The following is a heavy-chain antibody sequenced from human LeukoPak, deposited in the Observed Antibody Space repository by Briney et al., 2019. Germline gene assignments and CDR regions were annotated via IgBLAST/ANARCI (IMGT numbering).Heavy chain of an antibody. V-gene: IGHV3-7*03. J-gene: IGHJ4*02. D-gene: IGHD5-18*01. CDR1: GFTFSSYW. CDR2: IKQDGSEK. Sequence: PGGSLRLSCVASGFTFSSYWMSWVRQAPGKGLEWVANIKQDGSEKYYVDSVKGRFTISRDNANNSLYLQMSSLRAEDTAVYYCARQWIQLWPLDYWGQGTLVTVSS. CDR3: ARQWIQLWPLDY.